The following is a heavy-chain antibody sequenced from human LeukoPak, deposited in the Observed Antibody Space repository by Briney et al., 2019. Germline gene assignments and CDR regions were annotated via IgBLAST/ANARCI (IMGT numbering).Heavy chain of an antibody. J-gene: IGHJ4*02. CDR3: ARDDPGYYYDSSGYLNFDY. Sequence: PGGSLRLSCAASGFTFSSYSMNWVRQAPEKGLEWVSSISSSSSYIYYADSVKGRFTISRDNAKNSLYLQMNSLRAEDTAVYYCARDDPGYYYDSSGYLNFDYWGQGALVTVSS. V-gene: IGHV3-21*01. CDR2: ISSSSSYI. D-gene: IGHD3-22*01. CDR1: GFTFSSYS.